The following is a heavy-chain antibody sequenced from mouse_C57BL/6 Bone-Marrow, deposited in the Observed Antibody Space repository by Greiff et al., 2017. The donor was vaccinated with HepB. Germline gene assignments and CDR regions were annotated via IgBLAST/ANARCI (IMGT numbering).Heavy chain of an antibody. J-gene: IGHJ2*01. V-gene: IGHV1-26*01. Sequence: EVQLQQSGPELVKPGASVKISCKASGYTFTDYYMNWVKQSHGKSLEWIGDINPNNGGTSYNQKFKGKATLTVDKSSSTAYMELRSLTSEDSAVYYCAQTIYYYGSSYFDYWGQGTTLTVSS. CDR2: INPNNGGT. CDR3: AQTIYYYGSSYFDY. CDR1: GYTFTDYY. D-gene: IGHD1-1*01.